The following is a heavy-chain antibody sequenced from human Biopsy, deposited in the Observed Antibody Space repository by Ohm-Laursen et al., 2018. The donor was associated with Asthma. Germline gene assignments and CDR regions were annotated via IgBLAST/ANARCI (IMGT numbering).Heavy chain of an antibody. CDR3: ARIPRRSGSYFVDY. CDR2: IYYSGST. J-gene: IGHJ4*02. Sequence: TLSLTCTVSGGSINIGDYYWSWIRQHLVKGLEWIGHIYYSGSTYYNPSLKSRVSFSRDTSKNQFSLRLSSVTAADTAMYYCARIPRRSGSYFVDYWGQGTLVTVSS. V-gene: IGHV4-31*03. D-gene: IGHD3-22*01. CDR1: GGSINIGDYY.